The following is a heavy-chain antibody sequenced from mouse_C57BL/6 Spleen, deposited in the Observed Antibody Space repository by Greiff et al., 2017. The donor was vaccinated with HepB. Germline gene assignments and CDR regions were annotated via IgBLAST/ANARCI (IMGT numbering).Heavy chain of an antibody. CDR2: IYPGDGDT. CDR3: ARRGGNYGGDYFDY. V-gene: IGHV1-80*01. CDR1: GYAFSSYW. Sequence: LLESGAELVKPGASVKISCKASGYAFSSYWMNWVKQRPGKGLEWIGQIYPGDGDTNYNGKFKGKATLTADKSSSTAYMQLSSLTSEDSAVYFCARRGGNYGGDYFDYWGQGTTLTVSS. D-gene: IGHD2-1*01. J-gene: IGHJ2*01.